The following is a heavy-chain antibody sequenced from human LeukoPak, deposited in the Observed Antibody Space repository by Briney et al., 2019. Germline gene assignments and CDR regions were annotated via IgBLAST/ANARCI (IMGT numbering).Heavy chain of an antibody. CDR1: GGSISCYY. CDR3: ARHVTTIFGVVVQRAFDI. Sequence: SVPLSLTCTVSGGSISCYYWSWIRQPPGKGLELIGYIYYSGSTNYNPSLKSRVTISVDTSKNQFPLKLSSVTAADTAVYYCARHVTTIFGVVVQRAFDIWGQGTMVTVSS. V-gene: IGHV4-59*01. J-gene: IGHJ3*02. CDR2: IYYSGST. D-gene: IGHD3-3*01.